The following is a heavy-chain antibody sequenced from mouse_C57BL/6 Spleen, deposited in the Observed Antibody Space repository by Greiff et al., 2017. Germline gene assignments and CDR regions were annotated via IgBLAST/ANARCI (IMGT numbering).Heavy chain of an antibody. CDR2: IRHDGST. D-gene: IGHD2-3*01. CDR1: GYSITRGYY. V-gene: IGHV3-6*01. J-gene: IGHJ2*01. Sequence: ESGPGLVKPSQSLSLTCSVTGYSITRGYYWNWIRQFPGNKLEWMGYIRHDGSTNYNPSLQNRTPITPDTSTNQFFLTLNAVTTEDAATYYGARGFYEGYDDYWGQGATLTVAS. CDR3: ARGFYEGYDDY.